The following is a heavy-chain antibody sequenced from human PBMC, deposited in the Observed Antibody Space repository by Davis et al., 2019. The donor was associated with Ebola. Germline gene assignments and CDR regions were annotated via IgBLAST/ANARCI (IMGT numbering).Heavy chain of an antibody. CDR3: ARERGWFGELLVDY. J-gene: IGHJ4*02. V-gene: IGHV1-69*04. CDR2: IIPILGIA. D-gene: IGHD3-10*01. CDR1: GGTFSSYA. Sequence: SVKVSCKASGGTFSSYAISWVRQAPGQGLEWMGRIIPILGIANYAQKFQGRVTITADKSTSTAYMELSSLRSEDTAVYYCARERGWFGELLVDYWGQGTLVTVSS.